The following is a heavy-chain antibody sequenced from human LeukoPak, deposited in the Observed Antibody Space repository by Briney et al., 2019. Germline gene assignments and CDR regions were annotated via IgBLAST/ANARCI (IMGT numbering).Heavy chain of an antibody. Sequence: GGSLRLSCAASGFTFSSYGMHWVRQAPGKGLEWVAVMWYDGSDKYYADSVKGRFTISRDNSKNTLYLQMNSLRAEDTAVYYCASSGSYYYFDYWGQGTLVTVSS. V-gene: IGHV3-33*01. D-gene: IGHD1-26*01. CDR3: ASSGSYYYFDY. J-gene: IGHJ4*02. CDR1: GFTFSSYG. CDR2: MWYDGSDK.